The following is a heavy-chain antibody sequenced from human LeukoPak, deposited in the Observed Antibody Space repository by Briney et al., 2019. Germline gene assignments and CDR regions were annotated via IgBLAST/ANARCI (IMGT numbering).Heavy chain of an antibody. Sequence: ASVKVSCKASGYTFTSYGISWVRQAPGQGLEWMGWISAYNGNTNYAQKLRGRVTMTTDTSTSTAYMELRSLRSDDTAVYYCARDLGLTYYYDSSGYSRGEYYYYGMDVWGQGTTVTVSS. J-gene: IGHJ6*02. D-gene: IGHD3-22*01. CDR3: ARDLGLTYYYDSSGYSRGEYYYYGMDV. CDR1: GYTFTSYG. V-gene: IGHV1-18*01. CDR2: ISAYNGNT.